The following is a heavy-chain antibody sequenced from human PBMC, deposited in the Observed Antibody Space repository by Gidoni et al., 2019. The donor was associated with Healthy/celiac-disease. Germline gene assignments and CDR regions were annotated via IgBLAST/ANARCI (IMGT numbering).Heavy chain of an antibody. CDR2: ISGSGGST. CDR3: AKADFGVVRYYYYYGMDV. Sequence: EVQLLESGGGLVQPGGSLRLFCAASGFTLSRYAMSWVRQAPGKGLEWVSAISGSGGSTYYADSVKGRFTISRDNSKNTLYLQMNSLRAEDTAVYYCAKADFGVVRYYYYYGMDVWGQGTTVTVSS. V-gene: IGHV3-23*01. D-gene: IGHD3-3*01. CDR1: GFTLSRYA. J-gene: IGHJ6*02.